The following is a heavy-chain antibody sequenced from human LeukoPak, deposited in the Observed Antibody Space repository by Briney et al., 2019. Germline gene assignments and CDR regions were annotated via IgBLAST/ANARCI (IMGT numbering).Heavy chain of an antibody. CDR3: ARRTALEQYFDY. D-gene: IGHD1/OR15-1a*01. CDR1: GFTFSSLA. Sequence: GGSLRLSCAASGFTFSSLAMSWVRQAPGKGLEWASAITGSGSNTYYADSVKGRFTISRDNSKNTLYLQMNSMRADDTAVYYCARRTALEQYFDYWGQGTLVTVSS. J-gene: IGHJ4*02. V-gene: IGHV3-23*01. CDR2: ITGSGSNT.